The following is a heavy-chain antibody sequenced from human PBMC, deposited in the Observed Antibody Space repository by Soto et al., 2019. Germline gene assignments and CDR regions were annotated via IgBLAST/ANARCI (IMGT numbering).Heavy chain of an antibody. CDR1: GFTFSSYA. CDR3: EKGNTSTTAFDI. Sequence: GGSLRLSCAASGFTFSSYAMSWVRQAPGKGLEWVSAISGSGGSTYYADSVKGRFTISRDNSKNTLYLQMNSLRDEDTAVYYCEKGNTSTTAFDICGQXTMVTVSS. V-gene: IGHV3-23*01. D-gene: IGHD5-12*01. J-gene: IGHJ3*02. CDR2: ISGSGGST.